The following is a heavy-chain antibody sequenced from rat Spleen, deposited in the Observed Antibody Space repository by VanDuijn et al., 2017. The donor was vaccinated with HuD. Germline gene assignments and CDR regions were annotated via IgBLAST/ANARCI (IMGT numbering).Heavy chain of an antibody. CDR3: TTERVWNYDGTYYLRY. CDR1: GFTFSDYY. D-gene: IGHD1-12*02. V-gene: IGHV5-20*01. CDR2: IRYAGGST. Sequence: EVQLVESGGGLVQPGRSLKLSCAASGFTFSDYYMAWVRQAPTQGLEWVASIRYAGGSTYYRDSVKGRFTISRDNAKSSLYLQMDSLRSEDTATYYCTTERVWNYDGTYYLRYWGQGVMVTVSS. J-gene: IGHJ2*01.